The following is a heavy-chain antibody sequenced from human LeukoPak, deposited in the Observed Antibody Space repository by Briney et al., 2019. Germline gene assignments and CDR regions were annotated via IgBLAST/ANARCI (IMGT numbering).Heavy chain of an antibody. J-gene: IGHJ4*02. D-gene: IGHD6-13*01. Sequence: GASVKVSCKASGYTFTSYAMHWVRQAPGQRLEWMGWINTGNGDTKYSQKFQGRVAIARDTSASTVYLGVTSLRSEDTAVYYCARDEGSSWHTFFDYWGQGTLVTVSS. V-gene: IGHV1-3*04. CDR2: INTGNGDT. CDR3: ARDEGSSWHTFFDY. CDR1: GYTFTSYA.